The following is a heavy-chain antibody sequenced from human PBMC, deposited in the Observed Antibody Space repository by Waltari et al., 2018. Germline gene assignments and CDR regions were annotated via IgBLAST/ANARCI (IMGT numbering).Heavy chain of an antibody. CDR3: ARVRAMVRGEHYFDY. CDR2: IKQDGSEK. CDR1: GFTFSSYW. D-gene: IGHD3-10*01. V-gene: IGHV3-7*01. J-gene: IGHJ4*02. Sequence: EVQLVESGGGLVQPGGSLRLSCAASGFTFSSYWMSWVRQAPGKGLEWVANIKQDGSEKYYVDSVKGRFTISRDNAKNSLYLQMNSLRAEDTAVYYCARVRAMVRGEHYFDYWGQGTLVTVSS.